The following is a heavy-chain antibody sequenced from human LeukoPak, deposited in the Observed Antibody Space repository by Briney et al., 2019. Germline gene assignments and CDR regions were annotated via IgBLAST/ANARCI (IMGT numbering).Heavy chain of an antibody. D-gene: IGHD5-24*01. J-gene: IGHJ4*02. Sequence: GGSLRLSCAASGFTFSSYWMHWVRQAPGKGLVWVSRINSDGSSTSYADSVKGRFTISRDNAKNTLYLQMNSLRAEDTAVYYCAKNGDSERWLQPKFVTHWGQGTLVTVSS. V-gene: IGHV3-74*01. CDR2: INSDGSST. CDR3: AKNGDSERWLQPKFVTH. CDR1: GFTFSSYW.